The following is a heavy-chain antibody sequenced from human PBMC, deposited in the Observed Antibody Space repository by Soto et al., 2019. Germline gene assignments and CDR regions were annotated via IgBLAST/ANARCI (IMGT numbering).Heavy chain of an antibody. J-gene: IGHJ5*02. V-gene: IGHV2-5*02. CDR2: IYWDDDK. Sequence: SGPTLVNPTQTLTLTCTFSGFSLSTSGVGVGWIRQPPGKALEWLALIYWDDDKRYSPSLKSRLTITKDTSKNQVVLTMTNMDPVDTATYYCAHSPSSGSYYDSSGRVLNWFDPWGQGTLVTVS. CDR1: GFSLSTSGVG. D-gene: IGHD3-22*01. CDR3: AHSPSSGSYYDSSGRVLNWFDP.